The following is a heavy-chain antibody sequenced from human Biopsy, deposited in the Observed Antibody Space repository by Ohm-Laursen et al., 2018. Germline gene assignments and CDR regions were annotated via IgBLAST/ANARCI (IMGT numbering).Heavy chain of an antibody. CDR2: ISSSSDNI. CDR1: GFTLSSYS. Sequence: SLRLSCAASGFTLSSYSMNWVRQTPGKGLEWVSTISSSSDNIYYVDSVKGRFTISRGNAKNSLYLQMNSLRAEDTAVYYCARSRGSSGIATIYYYGMDVWGQGTTVTVSS. D-gene: IGHD3-10*01. CDR3: ARSRGSSGIATIYYYGMDV. J-gene: IGHJ6*02. V-gene: IGHV3-21*01.